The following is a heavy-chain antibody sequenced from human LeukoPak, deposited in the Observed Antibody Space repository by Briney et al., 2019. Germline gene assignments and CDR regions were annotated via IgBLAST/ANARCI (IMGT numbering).Heavy chain of an antibody. J-gene: IGHJ4*02. CDR1: GGSVSSGSYY. Sequence: SETLSLTCTVSGGSVSSGSYYWSWIRQPPGKGLEWIGYIYYSGSTNYNPSLKGRVTISVDTSKNQFSLKLSSVTAADTAVYYCARDGYGGPFDYWGQGTLVTVSS. CDR3: ARDGYGGPFDY. V-gene: IGHV4-61*01. CDR2: IYYSGST. D-gene: IGHD4-23*01.